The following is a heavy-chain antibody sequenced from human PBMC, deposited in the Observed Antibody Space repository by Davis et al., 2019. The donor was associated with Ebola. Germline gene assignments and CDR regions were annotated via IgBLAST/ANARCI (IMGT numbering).Heavy chain of an antibody. CDR2: IYYSGST. CDR1: GGSISSSSYY. D-gene: IGHD2-2*01. CDR3: ARGTRRCSSTSCPYYYYYYGMDV. V-gene: IGHV4-39*01. J-gene: IGHJ6*04. Sequence: MPSETLSLTCTVSGGSISSSSYYWGWIRQPPGKGLEWIGTIYYSGSTYYNPSLKSRVTISVDTSKNQVSLKLSSVTAADTAVYYCARGTRRCSSTSCPYYYYYYGMDVWGKGTTVTVSS.